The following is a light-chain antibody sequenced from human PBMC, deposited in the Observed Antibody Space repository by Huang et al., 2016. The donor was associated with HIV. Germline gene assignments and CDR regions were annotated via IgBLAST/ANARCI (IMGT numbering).Light chain of an antibody. J-gene: IGKJ5*01. Sequence: EIVLTQSPGTLSLFPGERATLSCRASQSVSSSYLAWYQQKPGQAPRLLIYGASNGATGIPARVSGSGAGTDFTLTISRVEPEDFAVYYCQQYGGSPITFGQGTRLEIK. CDR1: QSVSSSY. V-gene: IGKV3-20*01. CDR2: GAS. CDR3: QQYGGSPIT.